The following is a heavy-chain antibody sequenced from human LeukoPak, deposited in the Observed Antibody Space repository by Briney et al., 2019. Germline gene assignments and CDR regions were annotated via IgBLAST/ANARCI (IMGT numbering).Heavy chain of an antibody. CDR3: ARVRGSYSADY. Sequence: PGGSLRLSCAASGFTFSGYSMNWVRQAPGKGLEWVSYISSSISTIYYADSVNGRFTISKDNAKNSLYLQMNSLRAEDTAVYYCARVRGSYSADYWGQGTLVTVSS. V-gene: IGHV3-48*04. CDR1: GFTFSGYS. CDR2: ISSSISTI. J-gene: IGHJ4*02. D-gene: IGHD1-26*01.